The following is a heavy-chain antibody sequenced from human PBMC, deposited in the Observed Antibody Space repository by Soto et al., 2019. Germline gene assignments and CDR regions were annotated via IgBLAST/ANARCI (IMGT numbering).Heavy chain of an antibody. CDR2: IYPGDDPDT. V-gene: IGHV5-51*01. J-gene: IGHJ4*02. CDR3: ARGRSASWDGFLPFDY. Sequence: PGESLKISCKCSGYRFSSYWIGWVRQMPGKGLEWMGIIYPGDDPDTKYSPSFQGQVTISADKSLSTAYLQWSSLKASDTAMYYCARGRSASWDGFLPFDYWGQGALVTVSS. CDR1: GYRFSSYW. D-gene: IGHD2-2*01.